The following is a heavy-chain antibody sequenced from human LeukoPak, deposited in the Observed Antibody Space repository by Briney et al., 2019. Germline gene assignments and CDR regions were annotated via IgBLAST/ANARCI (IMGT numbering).Heavy chain of an antibody. CDR2: INAGNGNT. J-gene: IGHJ5*02. Sequence: ASVKVSCKASGYTFTSYAMHWVRHAPGQRLEWMGWINAGNGNTKYSQKFQGRVTITRDTSASTAYMELSSLRSEDTAVYYCARGVVVVPAAPYNWFDPWGQGTLVTVSS. V-gene: IGHV1-3*01. CDR1: GYTFTSYA. CDR3: ARGVVVVPAAPYNWFDP. D-gene: IGHD2-2*01.